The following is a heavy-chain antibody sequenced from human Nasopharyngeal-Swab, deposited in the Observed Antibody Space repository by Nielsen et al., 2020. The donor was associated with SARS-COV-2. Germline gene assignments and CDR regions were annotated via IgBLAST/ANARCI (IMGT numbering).Heavy chain of an antibody. D-gene: IGHD4-17*01. J-gene: IGHJ4*02. CDR2: IYHSGST. Sequence: WIRQPPGKGLEWIGSIYHSGSTYYNPSLKSRVTISVDTSKNQFSLKLRSVTAADTAVYYCARDGYGDYGLDYWGQGTLVTVSS. V-gene: IGHV4-38-2*02. CDR3: ARDGYGDYGLDY.